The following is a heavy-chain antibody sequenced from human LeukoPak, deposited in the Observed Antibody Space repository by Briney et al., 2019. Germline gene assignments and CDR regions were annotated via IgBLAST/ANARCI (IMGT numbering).Heavy chain of an antibody. CDR3: ARDDGIGSRNFDY. CDR2: IIPIFGTA. Sequence: SVKVSCKASGGTFSSYAISWVRQAPGQGLEWMGGIIPIFGTANYAQKFQGRVTITADESTSTAYMELSSLRSEDTAVYYCARDDGIGSRNFDYWGQGTLVTVSS. CDR1: GGTFSSYA. V-gene: IGHV1-69*01. J-gene: IGHJ4*02. D-gene: IGHD1-26*01.